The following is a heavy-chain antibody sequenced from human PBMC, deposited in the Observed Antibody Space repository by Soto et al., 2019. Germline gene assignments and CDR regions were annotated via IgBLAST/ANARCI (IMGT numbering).Heavy chain of an antibody. V-gene: IGHV1-3*01. D-gene: IGHD3-3*01. CDR3: ARVVRFFGGHAGY. CDR2: VNAGNGNT. Sequence: GASVKVSCKASGYTFTSYVMHWVRQAPGQRLEWMGWVNAGNGNTKYSQKFQGRVTMTRDTSISTAYMELRRLRSEDTAVYYCARVVRFFGGHAGYWGQGTLVTVSS. J-gene: IGHJ4*02. CDR1: GYTFTSYV.